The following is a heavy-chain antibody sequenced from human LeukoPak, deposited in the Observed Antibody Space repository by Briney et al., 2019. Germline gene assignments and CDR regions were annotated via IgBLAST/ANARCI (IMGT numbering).Heavy chain of an antibody. CDR1: GGSVNSGSYY. Sequence: SETLSLTCAVSGGSVNSGSYYWSWIRQHPGKGLEWIGYIYYTGITNYNPSLKSRVTISVDTSKNQFSLKLSSVTAADTAVYYCARTGYSSSSDFDYWGQGTLVTVSS. CDR3: ARTGYSSSSDFDY. D-gene: IGHD6-13*01. V-gene: IGHV4-61*01. J-gene: IGHJ4*02. CDR2: IYYTGIT.